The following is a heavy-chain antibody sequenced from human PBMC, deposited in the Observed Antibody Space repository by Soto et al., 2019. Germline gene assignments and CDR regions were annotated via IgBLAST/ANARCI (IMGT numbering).Heavy chain of an antibody. CDR1: GGTFSSYA. D-gene: IGHD3-10*01. Sequence: ASVKVSCKASGGTFSSYAISWVRQAPGQGLEWMGGIIPIFGTANYAQKFQGRVTITADESTSTAYMELSSLRSEDTAVYYCARLYDFGENYYYYGMGVWGQGTTVTVSS. V-gene: IGHV1-69*13. CDR3: ARLYDFGENYYYYGMGV. J-gene: IGHJ6*02. CDR2: IIPIFGTA.